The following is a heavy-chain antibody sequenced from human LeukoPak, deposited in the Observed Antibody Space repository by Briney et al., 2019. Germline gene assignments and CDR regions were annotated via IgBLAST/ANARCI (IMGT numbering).Heavy chain of an antibody. Sequence: SETLSLTCAVSGVPFSNYYWSWVRQSPRQGLEWIGEINHSGYTNYNPSLKSRVTMSIDTSKDQFSLILTSVTAADAGVYYCTRAVAGHPDWGQGTLVTVSS. V-gene: IGHV4-34*01. D-gene: IGHD6-19*01. CDR3: TRAVAGHPD. CDR2: INHSGYT. J-gene: IGHJ4*02. CDR1: GVPFSNYY.